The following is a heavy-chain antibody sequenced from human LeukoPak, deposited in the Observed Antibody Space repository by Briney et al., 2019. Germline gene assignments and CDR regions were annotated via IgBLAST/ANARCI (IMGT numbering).Heavy chain of an antibody. D-gene: IGHD3-22*01. V-gene: IGHV3-30-3*01. Sequence: GGSLRLSCAASGFTFSSYAMHWVRQAPGKGLEWVAVISYDGSNKYYADSVKGRFTISRDNAKNSLYLQMNSLRAEDTAVYYCARDQGDMIVVSEEFDYWGQGTLVTVSS. J-gene: IGHJ4*02. CDR1: GFTFSSYA. CDR2: ISYDGSNK. CDR3: ARDQGDMIVVSEEFDY.